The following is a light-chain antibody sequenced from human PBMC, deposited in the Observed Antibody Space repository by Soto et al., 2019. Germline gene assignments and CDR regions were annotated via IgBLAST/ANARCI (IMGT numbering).Light chain of an antibody. CDR3: QQRTNWLT. CDR1: QSVTWY. CDR2: DAT. V-gene: IGKV3-11*01. J-gene: IGKJ4*01. Sequence: EIVLTQSPATLSLSPGERATLSCRASQSVTWYLAWYQQKPGQAPRLLIYDATNRATGIPARFCGSGSGTDFTLTISSLEPEDFAVYYCQQRTNWLTFGGGTRVEI.